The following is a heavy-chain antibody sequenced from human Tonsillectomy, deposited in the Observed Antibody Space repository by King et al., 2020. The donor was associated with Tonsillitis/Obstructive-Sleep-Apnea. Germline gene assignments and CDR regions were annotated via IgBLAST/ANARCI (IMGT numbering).Heavy chain of an antibody. CDR1: GFTFISYA. J-gene: IGHJ3*02. CDR2: ICGSGGSP. V-gene: IGHV3-23*04. Sequence: VQLVESGGGLVQPGGSLRLSCAASGFTFISYAMSWVRQAPGKGLEWVSAICGSGGSPYSADAVRGRFTISRVNSKTTLYLQMNSLRAEDTAVYYCAKDVGAFDIWGQGTMVTVSS. CDR3: AKDVGAFDI.